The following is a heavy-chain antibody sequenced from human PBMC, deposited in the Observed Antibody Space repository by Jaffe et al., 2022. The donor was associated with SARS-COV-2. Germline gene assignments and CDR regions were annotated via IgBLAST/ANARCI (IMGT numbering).Heavy chain of an antibody. CDR2: RFHTGST. CDR3: ASITAGGNWYCDL. J-gene: IGHJ2*01. CDR1: GDSITNSRYS. Sequence: QLQLQESGPGLVKPSETLSLTCTVSGDSITNSRYSWGWIRQSPGKGLEWIGSRFHTGSTYYNPSLKSRLTISVDTSKNLFSLKLSSVTAADTAVYYCASITAGGNWYCDLWGRGTLVTVST. V-gene: IGHV4-39*01. D-gene: IGHD6-13*01.